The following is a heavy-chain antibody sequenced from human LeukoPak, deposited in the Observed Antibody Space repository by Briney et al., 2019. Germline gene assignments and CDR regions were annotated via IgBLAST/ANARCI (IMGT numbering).Heavy chain of an antibody. CDR1: GGSTSGYY. J-gene: IGHJ4*02. D-gene: IGHD6-13*01. V-gene: IGHV4-59*08. Sequence: SETLSLTCTVSGGSTSGYYWSWIRQPPEKGLEWIGYIYYSGNTNYNPSLKSRVTISLDTSKNQFSLKLSSVTAADTAVYYCASESSSWSIFDYWGQGILVTVSS. CDR2: IYYSGNT. CDR3: ASESSSWSIFDY.